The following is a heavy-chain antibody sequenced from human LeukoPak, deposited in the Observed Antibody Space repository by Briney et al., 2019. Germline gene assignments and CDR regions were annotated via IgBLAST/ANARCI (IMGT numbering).Heavy chain of an antibody. J-gene: IGHJ6*02. CDR1: GGSISSYY. CDR3: AREGSSSWPYYSYYGMDV. D-gene: IGHD6-13*01. V-gene: IGHV4-4*07. Sequence: AETLSLTCTVSGGSISSYYWSWIRQPAGKGLEWVARIYTSGSTKYNPSLKSRVTMSVDTSKNQFTLKLRSVSAADTAVYYCAREGSSSWPYYSYYGMDVWGQGTTVTVSS. CDR2: IYTSGST.